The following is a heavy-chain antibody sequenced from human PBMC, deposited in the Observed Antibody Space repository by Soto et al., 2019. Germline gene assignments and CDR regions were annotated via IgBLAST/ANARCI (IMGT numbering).Heavy chain of an antibody. CDR2: IYYSGST. CDR1: GGSISSGGYY. D-gene: IGHD2-15*01. CDR3: ARVLGWRNGFDP. V-gene: IGHV4-31*03. J-gene: IGHJ5*02. Sequence: TLSRTCTVSGGSISSGGYYWSWIRQHPGKGLEWIGYIYYSGSTYYNPSLKSRVTISVDTSKNQFSLKLSSVTAADTAVYYCARVLGWRNGFDPWGQGTLVTVSS.